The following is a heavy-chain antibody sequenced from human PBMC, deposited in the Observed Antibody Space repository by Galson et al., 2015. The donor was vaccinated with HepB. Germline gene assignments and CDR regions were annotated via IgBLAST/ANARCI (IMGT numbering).Heavy chain of an antibody. CDR2: ITSSGGST. CDR3: AKSNWNDRGPFDY. CDR1: GFTFSSYA. V-gene: IGHV3-23*01. Sequence: SLRLSCAASGFTFSSYAMSWVRQAPGKGLEWLSTITSSGGSTYYADSVKGRFTISRDISKNTLYLQMNSLRAEDTAVYYCAKSNWNDRGPFDYWGQGALVTVSS. D-gene: IGHD1-1*01. J-gene: IGHJ4*02.